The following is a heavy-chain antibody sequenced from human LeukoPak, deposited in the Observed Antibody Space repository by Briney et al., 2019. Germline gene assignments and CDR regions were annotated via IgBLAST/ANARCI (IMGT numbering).Heavy chain of an antibody. D-gene: IGHD6-19*01. CDR2: ISAYNGNT. J-gene: IGHJ4*02. Sequence: ASVKVSCKASGYTFTSYGISWVRRAPGQGLEWMGWISAYNGNTNYAQKLQGRVTMTTDTSTSTAYMELRSLRSDDTAVYYCARVDSSGWNFDYWGQGTLVTVSS. V-gene: IGHV1-18*01. CDR1: GYTFTSYG. CDR3: ARVDSSGWNFDY.